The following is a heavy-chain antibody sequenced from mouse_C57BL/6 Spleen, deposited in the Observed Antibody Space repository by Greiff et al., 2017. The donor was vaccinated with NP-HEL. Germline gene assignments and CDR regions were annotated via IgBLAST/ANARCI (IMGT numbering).Heavy chain of an antibody. J-gene: IGHJ1*03. Sequence: QVQLKQPGAELVKPGASVKLSCKASGYTFTSYWMQWVKQRPGQGLEWIGEIDPSDSYTNYNQKFKGKATLTVDTSSSTAYMQLSSLTSEDSAVYYCAREGGNSRYFDVWGTGTTVTVSS. CDR1: GYTFTSYW. D-gene: IGHD2-1*01. V-gene: IGHV1-50*01. CDR2: IDPSDSYT. CDR3: AREGGNSRYFDV.